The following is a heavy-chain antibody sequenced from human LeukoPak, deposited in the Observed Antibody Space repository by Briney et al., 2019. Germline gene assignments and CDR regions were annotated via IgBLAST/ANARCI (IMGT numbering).Heavy chain of an antibody. CDR3: ATGGKYQLLPFDY. CDR2: ISYDGSNK. CDR1: GFTFSSYG. D-gene: IGHD2-2*01. V-gene: IGHV3-30*03. Sequence: PGRSLRLSCAASGFTFSSYGLHWVRQAPGRGLEWVAVISYDGSNKYYADSVKGRFTISRDNSKNTLYLPMNSLRAEDTAVYYCATGGKYQLLPFDYWGQGTLVTVSS. J-gene: IGHJ4*02.